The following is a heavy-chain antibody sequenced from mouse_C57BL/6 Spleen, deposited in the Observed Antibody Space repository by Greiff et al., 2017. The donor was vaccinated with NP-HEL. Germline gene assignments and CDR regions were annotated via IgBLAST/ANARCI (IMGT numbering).Heavy chain of an antibody. Sequence: VQLKESGGGLVQPKGSLKLSCAASGFTFNTYAMHWVRQAPGKGLEWVARIRSKSSNYATYYADSVKDRFTISRDDSQSMLYLQMNNLKTEDTAMYYCVRGIITTAVEGFAYWGQGTLVTVSA. D-gene: IGHD1-1*01. CDR1: GFTFNTYA. J-gene: IGHJ3*01. V-gene: IGHV10-3*01. CDR3: VRGIITTAVEGFAY. CDR2: IRSKSSNYAT.